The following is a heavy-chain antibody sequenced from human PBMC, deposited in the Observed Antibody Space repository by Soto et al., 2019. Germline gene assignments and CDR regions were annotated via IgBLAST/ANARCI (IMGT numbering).Heavy chain of an antibody. Sequence: SETLSLTCAVSGGSISSGGYSWSWIRQPPGKGLEWIGYIYHSGSTYYNPSLKSRVTISVDRSKNQFSLKLSSVTAADTAVYYCARGFYDSIDYFDYWGQGTLVTVSS. D-gene: IGHD3-22*01. CDR1: GGSISSGGYS. J-gene: IGHJ4*02. V-gene: IGHV4-30-2*01. CDR2: IYHSGST. CDR3: ARGFYDSIDYFDY.